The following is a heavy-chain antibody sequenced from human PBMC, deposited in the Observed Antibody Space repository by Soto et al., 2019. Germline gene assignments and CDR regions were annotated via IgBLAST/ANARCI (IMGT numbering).Heavy chain of an antibody. Sequence: QLQLQESGPGLVKPSETLSLTCTVSGCSISSSSSYWGWIRQPPGKGLGWIGSMSYSGSTYHNPSLQTRVTLSADTTQHQFSLKLTSVTAADTAAYSCARHRAPSVYDPIPGCFDSWGQGILVTASS. CDR1: GCSISSSSSY. J-gene: IGHJ4*02. D-gene: IGHD5-12*01. V-gene: IGHV4-39*01. CDR2: MSYSGST. CDR3: ARHRAPSVYDPIPGCFDS.